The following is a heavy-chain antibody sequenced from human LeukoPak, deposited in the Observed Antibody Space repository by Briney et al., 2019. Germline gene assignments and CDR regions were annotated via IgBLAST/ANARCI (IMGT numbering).Heavy chain of an antibody. CDR2: IYTSGST. D-gene: IGHD3-22*01. CDR1: GGSISSGSYY. Sequence: PSETLSLTCTVSGGSISSGSYYWSWIRQPAGKGLEWIGRIYTSGSTNYNPSLKSRVTISVDTSKNHFSLKLSSVTAADTAVYYCARGNYYDSRTYYRAFDIWGQGTMVTVSS. J-gene: IGHJ3*02. V-gene: IGHV4-61*02. CDR3: ARGNYYDSRTYYRAFDI.